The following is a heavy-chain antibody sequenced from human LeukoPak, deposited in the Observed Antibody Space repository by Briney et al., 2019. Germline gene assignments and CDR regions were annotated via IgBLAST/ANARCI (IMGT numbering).Heavy chain of an antibody. CDR2: ISSTTTYI. CDR3: ARVWRDYYYDSSRGYYGTDV. V-gene: IGHV3-21*01. D-gene: IGHD3-22*01. CDR1: GFTFSTYT. Sequence: GGCLRLSCAASGFTFSTYTMNWVRQAPGKGLEWVSSISSTTTYIYHADSVKGRFTISRDNAKNSLYLQMNSLRAEDTAVYYCARVWRDYYYDSSRGYYGTDVWGQGTTVTVSS. J-gene: IGHJ6*02.